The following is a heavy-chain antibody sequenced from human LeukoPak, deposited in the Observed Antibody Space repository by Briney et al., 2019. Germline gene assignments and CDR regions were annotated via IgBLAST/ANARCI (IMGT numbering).Heavy chain of an antibody. Sequence: GGSLRLSCAASGFTVSSKSMTWVRQAPGKGLEWVASINQDGSDKYYVDSVKGRFTISRDNAKNSLYLQMNSLRTEDSAVYYCAKSEDYWGQGTLVTVSS. V-gene: IGHV3-7*01. CDR3: AKSEDY. CDR2: INQDGSDK. D-gene: IGHD1-14*01. CDR1: GFTVSSKS. J-gene: IGHJ4*02.